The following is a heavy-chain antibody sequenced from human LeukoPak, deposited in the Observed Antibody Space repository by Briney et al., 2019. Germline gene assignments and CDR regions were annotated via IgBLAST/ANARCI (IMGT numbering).Heavy chain of an antibody. Sequence: PGGSLRLSCAASGFIVNSNYMTWVRQAPGKGLEWVSVIYSGGNTYYADSVKGRFTISRDNSKNTLYLQMNGLRADDTAVHYCALFPGPGHWGQGTLVTVSS. V-gene: IGHV3-53*01. CDR3: ALFPGPGH. CDR1: GFIVNSNY. CDR2: IYSGGNT. D-gene: IGHD3-10*02. J-gene: IGHJ4*02.